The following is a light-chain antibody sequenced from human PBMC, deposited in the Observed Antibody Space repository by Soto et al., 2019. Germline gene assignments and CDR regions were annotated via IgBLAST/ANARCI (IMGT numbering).Light chain of an antibody. CDR3: GTWDSSLSTFV. CDR2: END. J-gene: IGLJ1*01. CDR1: SSNIGNYY. V-gene: IGLV1-51*02. Sequence: QSVLTQPPSGSAVPGRRVTMSSSGGSSNIGNYYVSWHQQLPGTAPKLLIYENDKRPSGIPDRFSGSKSGTSATLGITGLQTGDEADYYCGTWDSSLSTFVFGTGTKVTVL.